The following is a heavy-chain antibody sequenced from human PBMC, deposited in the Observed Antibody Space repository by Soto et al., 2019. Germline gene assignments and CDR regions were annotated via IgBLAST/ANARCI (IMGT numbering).Heavy chain of an antibody. CDR3: ARSIRGPRKFNGMDV. J-gene: IGHJ6*02. D-gene: IGHD1-20*01. V-gene: IGHV2-70*13. CDR1: GLSITSPGMS. CDR2: IERDDDDK. Sequence: SGPTLVNPTETLTLTCTFSGLSITSPGMSGSWIRQPPGRALEWLALIERDDDDKYYSTSLKTRLTISKDTRKNQVVLTMANMDPADTATYYCARSIRGPRKFNGMDVWGQGTTVTVSS.